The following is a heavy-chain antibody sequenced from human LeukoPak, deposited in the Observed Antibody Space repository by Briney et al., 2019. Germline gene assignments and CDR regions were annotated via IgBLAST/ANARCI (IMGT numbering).Heavy chain of an antibody. CDR2: ITSNGGST. D-gene: IGHD1-26*01. CDR3: ARGSYYSYYYMDV. J-gene: IGHJ6*03. V-gene: IGHV3-64*01. Sequence: GGSLRLSCAASGFTFSSYAMHWVRQAPGKGLEYVSAITSNGGSTYYANSVKGRFTISRDNSKNTQYLQMGSLRAEDMAVYYCARGSYYSYYYMDVWGKGTTVTVSS. CDR1: GFTFSSYA.